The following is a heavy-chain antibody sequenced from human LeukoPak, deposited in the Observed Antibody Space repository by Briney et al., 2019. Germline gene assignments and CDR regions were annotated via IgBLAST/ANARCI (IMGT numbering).Heavy chain of an antibody. V-gene: IGHV4-39*07. J-gene: IGHJ4*02. CDR1: GGSISSSSYY. D-gene: IGHD6-13*01. CDR2: IYYSGST. CDR3: ASFSSSWYDWDYFDY. Sequence: SETLSLTCTVSGGSISSSSYYWGWIRQPPGKGLEWIGSIYYSGSTYYNPSLKSRVTISVDTSKNQFSLKLSSVTAADTAVYYCASFSSSWYDWDYFDYWGQGTLVTVSS.